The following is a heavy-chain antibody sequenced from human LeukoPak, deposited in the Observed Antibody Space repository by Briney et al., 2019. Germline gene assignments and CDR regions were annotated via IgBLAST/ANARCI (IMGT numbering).Heavy chain of an antibody. D-gene: IGHD6-19*01. CDR1: GYTFTSYA. V-gene: IGHV1-69*05. Sequence: SVKVSCKASGYTFTSYAISWVRQAPGQGLEWMGGIIPIFGTANYAQKFQGRVTITTDESTSTAYMELSSLRSEDTAVYYCARGGSSGWAYFDYWGQGTLVTVSS. J-gene: IGHJ4*02. CDR2: IIPIFGTA. CDR3: ARGGSSGWAYFDY.